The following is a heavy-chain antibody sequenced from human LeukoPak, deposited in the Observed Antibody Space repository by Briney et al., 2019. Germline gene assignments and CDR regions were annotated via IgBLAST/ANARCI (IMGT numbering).Heavy chain of an antibody. CDR1: GFSLSTYA. Sequence: GGSLRLSCAASGFSLSTYAMSWVRQAPGKGPEWVSAISGAGGRTYYADSVKGRFTISRDNSKYTLYLQMDSLRAEDTAVYYCAKDRADNGDRLRFDPWGQGTLVTVSS. J-gene: IGHJ5*02. V-gene: IGHV3-23*01. CDR3: AKDRADNGDRLRFDP. CDR2: ISGAGGRT. D-gene: IGHD4-17*01.